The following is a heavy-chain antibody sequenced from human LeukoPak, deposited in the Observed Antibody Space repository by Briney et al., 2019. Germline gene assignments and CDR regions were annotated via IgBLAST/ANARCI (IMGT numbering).Heavy chain of an antibody. Sequence: ASVKVSCKASGYTFTSYGISWVRQAPGQGLEWMGWISAYNGNTNYAQKLQGRVTMTTDTSTSTAYMELRSLRSDDTAVYYCARPSSPQKWLSDSDAFDIWGQGTTVTVSS. CDR3: ARPSSPQKWLSDSDAFDI. V-gene: IGHV1-18*01. D-gene: IGHD3-22*01. J-gene: IGHJ3*02. CDR1: GYTFTSYG. CDR2: ISAYNGNT.